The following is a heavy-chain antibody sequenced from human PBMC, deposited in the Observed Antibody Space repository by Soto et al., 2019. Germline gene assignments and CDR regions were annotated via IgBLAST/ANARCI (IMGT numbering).Heavy chain of an antibody. V-gene: IGHV3-9*01. CDR1: GFNFGSYA. CDR2: ISWNSGQL. J-gene: IGHJ6*02. Sequence: EVLLVESGGGLVQPDRPLRLSCEASGFNFGSYAMHWVRQVPGKGLEWVSAISWNSGQLDYADSVRGRFTISRYNGKNYIFMEMNSLRPDDTALYFCAKDKSAGEYSCYRDLDVWGRGTTVVVSS. D-gene: IGHD3-16*02. CDR3: AKDKSAGEYSCYRDLDV.